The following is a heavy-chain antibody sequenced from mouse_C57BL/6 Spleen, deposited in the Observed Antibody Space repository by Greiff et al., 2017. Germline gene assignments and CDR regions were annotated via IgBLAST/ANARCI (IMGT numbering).Heavy chain of an antibody. CDR2: IHPNSGST. V-gene: IGHV1-64*01. CDR1: GYTFTSYW. Sequence: VQLQESGAELVKPGASVKLSCKASGYTFTSYWMHWVKQRPGQGLGWIGMIHPNSGSTNYNEKFKSKATLTVDKSSSTAYMQLSILTSEDSAVYYCARAKYYGSVDYWGQGTTLTVSS. CDR3: ARAKYYGSVDY. D-gene: IGHD1-1*01. J-gene: IGHJ2*01.